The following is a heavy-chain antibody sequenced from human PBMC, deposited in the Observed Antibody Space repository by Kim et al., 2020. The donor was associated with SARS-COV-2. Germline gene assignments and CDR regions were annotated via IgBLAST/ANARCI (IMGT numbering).Heavy chain of an antibody. CDR1: GGSISSGSYY. D-gene: IGHD2-15*01. J-gene: IGHJ6*02. CDR2: IYTSGST. CDR3: ARGSRRGWPHYYYYYGMDV. V-gene: IGHV4-61*02. Sequence: SETLSLTCTVSGGSISSGSYYWSWIRQPAGKGLEWIGRIYTSGSTNYNPSLKSRVTISVDTSKNQFSLKLSSVTAADTAVYYCARGSRRGWPHYYYYYGMDVWGQGTTVTVSS.